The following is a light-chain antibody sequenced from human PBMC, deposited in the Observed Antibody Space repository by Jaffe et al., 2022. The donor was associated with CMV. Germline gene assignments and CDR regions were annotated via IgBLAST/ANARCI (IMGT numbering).Light chain of an antibody. V-gene: IGKV4-1*01. CDR3: QHYYSPPFT. J-gene: IGKJ3*01. Sequence: DIVMTQSPDALAVSLGETATINCKSSQSVLYTSNNKNYLAWYQQKPGQPPKLLMYWASTRESGVPDRFIGSGSGTDFSLTISIVQAEDVAVYYCQHYYSPPFTFGPGTKVEIK. CDR2: WAS. CDR1: QSVLYTSNNKNY.